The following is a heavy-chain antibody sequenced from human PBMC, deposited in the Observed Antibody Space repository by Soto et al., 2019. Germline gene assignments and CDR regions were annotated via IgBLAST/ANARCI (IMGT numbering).Heavy chain of an antibody. D-gene: IGHD3-10*01. CDR1: GFTFSTYS. J-gene: IGHJ4*02. Sequence: EVQLVESGGGLVKPGGSLRLSCAASGFTFSTYSMIWVRQAPGKGLEWVSSISSGSNNIYYADSVKGRFTISRDNAKNSLYPQINRLIADDTAVYYRARDRASMVRNYFDFWGQGTLVTVSS. V-gene: IGHV3-21*06. CDR3: ARDRASMVRNYFDF. CDR2: ISSGSNNI.